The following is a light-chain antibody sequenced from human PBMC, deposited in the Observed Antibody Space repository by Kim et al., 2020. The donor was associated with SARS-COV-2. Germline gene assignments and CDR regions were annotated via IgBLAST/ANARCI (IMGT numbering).Light chain of an antibody. CDR1: NLGSKN. J-gene: IGLJ3*02. CDR2: RDS. V-gene: IGLV3-9*01. CDR3: HVWDSSTAV. Sequence: SVALGQTARITGGGNNLGSKNVHWYQQKPGQAPVLVIYRDSNRPSGIPERFSGSNSGNTATLTISRAQAGDEADYYCHVWDSSTAVFGGGTQLTVL.